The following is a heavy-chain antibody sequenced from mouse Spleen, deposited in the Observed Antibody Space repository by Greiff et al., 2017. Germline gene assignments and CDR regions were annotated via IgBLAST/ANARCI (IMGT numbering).Heavy chain of an antibody. D-gene: IGHD4-1*01. V-gene: IGHV1-61*01. CDR3: AAGLTGMY. CDR1: GYTFTSYW. CDR2: IYPSDSET. J-gene: IGHJ2*01. Sequence: QVQLQQPGTELVKPGASVKLSCKASGYTFTSYWMDWVKQRPGQGLEWIGNIYPSDSETHYNQKFKDKATLTVDKSSSTAYMQLSSLTSEDSAVYYCAAGLTGMYWGQGTTLTVSS.